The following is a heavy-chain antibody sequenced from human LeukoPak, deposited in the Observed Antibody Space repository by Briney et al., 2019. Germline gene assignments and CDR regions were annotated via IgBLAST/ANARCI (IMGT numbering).Heavy chain of an antibody. V-gene: IGHV3-23*01. CDR2: IGVGGTT. CDR1: GFTFSSYG. Sequence: GGSLRLSCAASGFTFSSYGMNWVRQAPGRGLEWVSGIGVGGTTYYADSVKGRFTISRDTSKNTLYLQMNSLRAEDTAVYYCAKTQGYYDCWGQGTLVTVSS. J-gene: IGHJ4*02. D-gene: IGHD3-22*01. CDR3: AKTQGYYDC.